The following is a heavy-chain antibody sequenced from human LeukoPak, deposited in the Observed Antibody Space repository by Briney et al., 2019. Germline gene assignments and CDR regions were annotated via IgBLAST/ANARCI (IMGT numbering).Heavy chain of an antibody. J-gene: IGHJ4*02. V-gene: IGHV3-23*01. CDR1: GFTFSSYA. CDR2: ITGSGDGT. D-gene: IGHD6-19*01. CDR3: AKYSSGRLDY. Sequence: GRSLRLSCAASGFTFSSYAMSWVRQAPGKGLEWVSTITGSGDGTYYADSVKGRFTISRDNSKNTLYLQMNSLRAEDTAVYYCAKYSSGRLDYWGQGTLITFSS.